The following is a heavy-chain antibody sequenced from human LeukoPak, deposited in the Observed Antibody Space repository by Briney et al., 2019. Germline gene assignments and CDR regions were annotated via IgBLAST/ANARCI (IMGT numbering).Heavy chain of an antibody. Sequence: SETLSLTCTVSGGSISSSSYYWGWIRQPPGKGLEWIGRIYTSGSTNYNPSLKSRVTMSADTSKNQFSLKLSSVTAADTAVYYCARGRLGVYWFDPWGQGTLVTVSS. CDR1: GGSISSSSYY. J-gene: IGHJ5*02. CDR2: IYTSGST. V-gene: IGHV4-61*05. D-gene: IGHD3-16*01. CDR3: ARGRLGVYWFDP.